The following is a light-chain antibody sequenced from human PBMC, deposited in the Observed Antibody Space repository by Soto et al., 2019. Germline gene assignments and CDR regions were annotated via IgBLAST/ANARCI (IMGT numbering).Light chain of an antibody. CDR1: QSVTSSY. V-gene: IGKV3-20*01. CDR3: HQYAGSPPWT. Sequence: EIVLTQSPGTLSLSPGERATLSCRASQSVTSSYLAWYQQKPGQAPRLLIHGASSRATGIPDRFSGSGSATDFTLTISRLEPEDFAVYYCHQYAGSPPWTFGQGTKVEIK. CDR2: GAS. J-gene: IGKJ1*01.